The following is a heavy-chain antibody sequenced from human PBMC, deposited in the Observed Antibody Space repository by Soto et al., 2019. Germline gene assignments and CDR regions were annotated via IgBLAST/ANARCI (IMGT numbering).Heavy chain of an antibody. D-gene: IGHD3-10*01. CDR2: ISAYNGNT. J-gene: IGHJ6*03. Sequence: GASVKVSCKASGYTFSSYGISWVRQAPGQGLEWMGWISAYNGNTNYAQKVQGRVTMTTDTSTSTAYMELRSLRSDDTAVYYCARNGVYGSGSHLLYSYYYMDVWGKGTTVTVSS. CDR1: GYTFSSYG. V-gene: IGHV1-18*04. CDR3: ARNGVYGSGSHLLYSYYYMDV.